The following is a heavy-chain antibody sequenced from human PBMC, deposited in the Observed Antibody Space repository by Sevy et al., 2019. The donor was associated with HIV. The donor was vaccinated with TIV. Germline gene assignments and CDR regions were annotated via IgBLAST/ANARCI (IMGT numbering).Heavy chain of an antibody. D-gene: IGHD7-27*01. CDR1: GFTFSGYW. CDR3: AAIPKLGNFDY. CDR2: INSDDSST. J-gene: IGHJ4*02. V-gene: IGHV3-74*01. Sequence: GWSLRLSCAAAGFTFSGYWMHWVRQDPGKGLVWVSRINSDDSSTNYADSVKGRFTISRDNAKNTVYLRMNSLRAEDTAVYYCAAIPKLGNFDYWGQGTLVTVSS.